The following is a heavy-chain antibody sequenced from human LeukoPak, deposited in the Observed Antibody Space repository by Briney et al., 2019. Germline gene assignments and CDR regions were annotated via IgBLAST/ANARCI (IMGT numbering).Heavy chain of an antibody. CDR2: ISSSGSTI. J-gene: IGHJ4*02. D-gene: IGHD6-19*01. V-gene: IGHV3-11*01. CDR3: ARDAGYSSGWPGVVSTYFDY. Sequence: PGGSLRLSCAASGFTFSDYYMSWIRQAPGKGLEWVSYISSSGSTIYYADSVKGRFTISRDNAKNSLYLQMNSLRAEDTAVYYCARDAGYSSGWPGVVSTYFDYWGQGTLVTVSS. CDR1: GFTFSDYY.